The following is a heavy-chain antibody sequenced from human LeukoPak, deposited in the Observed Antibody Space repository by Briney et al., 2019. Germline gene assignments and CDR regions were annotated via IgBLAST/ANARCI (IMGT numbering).Heavy chain of an antibody. CDR2: IYYSGST. CDR1: GGSISSYY. D-gene: IGHD2-15*01. J-gene: IGHJ6*02. Sequence: SETLSLTCTVSGGSISSYYWSWIRRPPGKGLEWIGYIYYSGSTNYNPSLKSRVTISVDTSKNQFSLKLGSVTAADTAVYYCARDRWYSYYYGMDVWGQGTTVTVSS. V-gene: IGHV4-59*01. CDR3: ARDRWYSYYYGMDV.